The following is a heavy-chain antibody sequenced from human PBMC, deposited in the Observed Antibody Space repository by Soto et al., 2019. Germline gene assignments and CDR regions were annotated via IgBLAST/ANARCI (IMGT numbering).Heavy chain of an antibody. V-gene: IGHV4-59*01. CDR1: GGSISSYY. CDR2: IYYSGST. D-gene: IGHD3-3*01. J-gene: IGHJ5*02. CDR3: ARGDYDFWSGYYWFDP. Sequence: ETLSLTCTVSGGSISSYYWSWIRQPPGKGLEWIGYIYYSGSTNYNPSLKSRVTISVDTSKNQFSLKLSSVTAADTAVYYCARGDYDFWSGYYWFDPWGQGTLVTVSS.